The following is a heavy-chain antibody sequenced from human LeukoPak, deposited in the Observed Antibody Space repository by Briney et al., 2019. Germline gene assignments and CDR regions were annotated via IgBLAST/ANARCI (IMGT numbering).Heavy chain of an antibody. Sequence: SQTLSLTCALSGDSVPSNSAAWNWIRQSPSRGLEWLGRTYYRSTWYTDYAVSVKSRITINPDTSKNQFSLQLNSVTPEDTAVYYCARDHGGSQNFDYWGQGTLVTVSS. J-gene: IGHJ4*02. CDR3: ARDHGGSQNFDY. V-gene: IGHV6-1*01. CDR1: GDSVPSNSAA. D-gene: IGHD1-26*01. CDR2: TYYRSTWYT.